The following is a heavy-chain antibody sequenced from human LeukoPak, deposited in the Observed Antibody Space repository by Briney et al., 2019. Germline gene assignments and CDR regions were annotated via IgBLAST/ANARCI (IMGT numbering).Heavy chain of an antibody. CDR1: GGSISGYH. Sequence: SETLSLTCTVSGGSISGYHWNWIRQSPGKGLEWIANIFYTGNADYNPSLKSRVTMSVDTSKNQFSLKLSSVTAADTAVYYCAREVVPAAIPFDYWGQGTLVTVSS. D-gene: IGHD2-2*01. V-gene: IGHV4-59*12. CDR2: IFYTGNA. CDR3: AREVVPAAIPFDY. J-gene: IGHJ4*02.